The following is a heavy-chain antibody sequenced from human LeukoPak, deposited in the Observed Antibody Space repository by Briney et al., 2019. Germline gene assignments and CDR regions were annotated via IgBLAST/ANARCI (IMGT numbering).Heavy chain of an antibody. CDR3: ARTSGDRPSPFDY. V-gene: IGHV1-2*02. J-gene: IGHJ4*02. D-gene: IGHD4-17*01. CDR2: INPNSGGT. Sequence: EASVKVSCKASGYTFTGYYMHWVRQAPGQGLEWMGWINPNSGGTNYAQKFQGRVTMTRDTSISTAYMELSRLRSDDTAVYYCARTSGDRPSPFDYWGQGTLVTVSS. CDR1: GYTFTGYY.